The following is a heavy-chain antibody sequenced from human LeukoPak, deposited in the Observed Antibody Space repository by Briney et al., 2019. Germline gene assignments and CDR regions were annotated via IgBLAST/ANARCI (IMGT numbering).Heavy chain of an antibody. V-gene: IGHV3-66*01. CDR1: GFSVSGNY. Sequence: GGSLRLSCAAYGFSVSGNYLSWVRQAPGKGLEGVSVIYYGGNTYYADSVRGRFTLSSDSSKNTLYLKMNSLRAEDTAIYYCAGVMSGFSSYYFWGQGTLVTVSS. J-gene: IGHJ4*02. CDR3: AGVMSGFSSYYF. CDR2: IYYGGNT. D-gene: IGHD5-12*01.